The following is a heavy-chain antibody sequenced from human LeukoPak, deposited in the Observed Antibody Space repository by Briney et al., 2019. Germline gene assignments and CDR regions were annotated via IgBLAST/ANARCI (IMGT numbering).Heavy chain of an antibody. CDR2: IGGLGDRI. D-gene: IGHD5-12*01. Sequence: PGGSLRLSCAASGFTFSNYGMNWVRQAPGKGLEWVSGIGGLGDRIYYADSVKGRFTISRDNAKNSLYLQMNSLRAEDTALYYCASLRGYSGYDVGGYWGQGTLVTVSS. CDR1: GFTFSNYG. CDR3: ASLRGYSGYDVGGY. V-gene: IGHV3-20*04. J-gene: IGHJ4*02.